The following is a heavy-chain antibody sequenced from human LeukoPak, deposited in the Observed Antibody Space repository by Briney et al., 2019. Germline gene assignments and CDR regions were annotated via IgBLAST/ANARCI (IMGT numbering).Heavy chain of an antibody. CDR2: VNAGNGNT. CDR1: GYTFTSYA. Sequence: ASVKVSCKASGYTFTSYAMHWVRQAPGQRPEWMGGVNAGNGNTKYSQKFQGRVTITRDTSASTAYMELSSLRSEDTAVYYCASVGLEESDAFDIWGQGTMVTVSS. J-gene: IGHJ3*02. D-gene: IGHD3-16*01. CDR3: ASVGLEESDAFDI. V-gene: IGHV1-3*01.